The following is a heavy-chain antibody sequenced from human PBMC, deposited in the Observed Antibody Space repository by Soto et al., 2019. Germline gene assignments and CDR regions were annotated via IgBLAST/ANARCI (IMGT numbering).Heavy chain of an antibody. D-gene: IGHD5-18*01. J-gene: IGHJ6*02. Sequence: QVQLQESGPGLVKPSGTLSVTCAVSGGSISSSNWWNWVRQPPGKGLEWIGEIYHSGSTNYNPSLRSRATISLDKPKNQFSLRVKSVTAADTAEYYCARAWPSVDSYGSGVMDVWGQGTTVTVSS. V-gene: IGHV4-4*02. CDR2: IYHSGST. CDR3: ARAWPSVDSYGSGVMDV. CDR1: GGSISSSNW.